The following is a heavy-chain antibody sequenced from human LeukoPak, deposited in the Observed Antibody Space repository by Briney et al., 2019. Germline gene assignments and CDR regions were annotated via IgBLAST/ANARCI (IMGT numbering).Heavy chain of an antibody. CDR1: GGTFSSYA. CDR3: ARGGVYSSSSSGY. D-gene: IGHD6-13*01. Sequence: ASVKVSCKASGGTFSSYAISWVRQAPGQGLEWMGRIIPILGIANYAQKFQGRVTITADKSTSTAYMELSSLRSEDTAVYYCARGGVYSSSSSGYWGQGTLVTVSS. V-gene: IGHV1-69*04. CDR2: IIPILGIA. J-gene: IGHJ4*02.